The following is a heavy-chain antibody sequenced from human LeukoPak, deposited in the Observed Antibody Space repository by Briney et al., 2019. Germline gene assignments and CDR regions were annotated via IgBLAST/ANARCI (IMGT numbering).Heavy chain of an antibody. CDR1: GGSFSENY. Sequence: SETLSLTCAVYGGSFSENYWSWIRQPPGKGLEWIGYIYYSGSTKYNPSLKSRVTISVDTSKNQFSLKLSSVTAADTAVYYCARGGTTVTPGLLWFDPWGQGTLVTVSS. D-gene: IGHD4-17*01. CDR3: ARGGTTVTPGLLWFDP. V-gene: IGHV4-59*01. J-gene: IGHJ5*02. CDR2: IYYSGST.